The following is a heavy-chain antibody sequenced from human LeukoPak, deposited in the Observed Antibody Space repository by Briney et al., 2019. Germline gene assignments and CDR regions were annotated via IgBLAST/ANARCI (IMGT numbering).Heavy chain of an antibody. Sequence: SETLSLTCAVYGGSFSGYYWSWIRQPPGKGLEWIGEINHSGSTNYNPSLKSRVTISVDTSKNQFSLKLSSVTAADTAVYYCARSKSYSSSSRNPVPSARINWFDPWGQGTLVTVSS. CDR2: INHSGST. CDR1: GGSFSGYY. V-gene: IGHV4-34*01. CDR3: ARSKSYSSSSRNPVPSARINWFDP. J-gene: IGHJ5*02. D-gene: IGHD6-6*01.